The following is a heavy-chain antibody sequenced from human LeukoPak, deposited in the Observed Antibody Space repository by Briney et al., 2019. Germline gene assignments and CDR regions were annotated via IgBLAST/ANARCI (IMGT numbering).Heavy chain of an antibody. D-gene: IGHD3-3*01. CDR1: GFTFSSYA. CDR3: VRAVGSGYAY. J-gene: IGHJ4*02. V-gene: IGHV3-7*03. Sequence: GGSLRLSCAASGFTFSSYAMHWVRQAPGKGLEWVANIRQDGSEKYYADTVKGRFTISRDNTLNSVYLQMNSLRAEDTALYYCVRAVGSGYAYWGQGTLVTVSS. CDR2: IRQDGSEK.